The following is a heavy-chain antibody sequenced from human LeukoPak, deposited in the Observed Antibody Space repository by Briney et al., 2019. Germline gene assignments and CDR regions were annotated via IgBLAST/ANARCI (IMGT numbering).Heavy chain of an antibody. V-gene: IGHV3-7*01. J-gene: IGHJ5*02. CDR3: TRDFDP. CDR1: GLSFSNYW. CDR2: IKQDGSEK. Sequence: GGSLRLSCVASGLSFSNYWMDWVRQAPGKGLKWVGNIKQDGSEKYYVDSVKGRFTISRDNAKNSLYLDMNSLRVEDTAIYYCTRDFDPWGQGTLVTVSS.